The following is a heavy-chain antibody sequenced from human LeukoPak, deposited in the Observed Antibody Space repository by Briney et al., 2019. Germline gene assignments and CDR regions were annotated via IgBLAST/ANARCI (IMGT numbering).Heavy chain of an antibody. CDR2: INHSGST. D-gene: IGHD2-21*02. CDR3: ATGSVVVTATPGYFQH. J-gene: IGHJ1*01. V-gene: IGHV4-34*01. Sequence: PSETLSLTCAVYGGSFSGYYWSWIRQPPGKGLEWIGEINHSGSTNYNPSLKSRVTISVDTSKNQFSLKLSSVTAADTAVYYCATGSVVVTATPGYFQHWGQGTLVTVSS. CDR1: GGSFSGYY.